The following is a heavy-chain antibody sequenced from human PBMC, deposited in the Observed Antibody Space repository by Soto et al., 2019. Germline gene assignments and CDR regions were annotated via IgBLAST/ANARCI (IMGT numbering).Heavy chain of an antibody. D-gene: IGHD6-6*01. CDR3: ARDQKQLVTTVDY. V-gene: IGHV3-33*01. CDR1: GFTFSSYG. J-gene: IGHJ4*02. CDR2: IWYDGSNK. Sequence: QVQLVESGGGVVQPGRSLRLSCAASGFTFSSYGMHWVRQAPGKGLEWVAVIWYDGSNKYYADSVKGRFTISRDNSKNTLYLQMNSLRAEDTAVYYCARDQKQLVTTVDYWGQGTLVTVSS.